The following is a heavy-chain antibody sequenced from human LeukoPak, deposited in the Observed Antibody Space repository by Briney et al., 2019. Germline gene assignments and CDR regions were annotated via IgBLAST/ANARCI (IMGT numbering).Heavy chain of an antibody. CDR2: INHSGST. V-gene: IGHV4-34*01. CDR1: GGSFGGYY. Sequence: SETLSLTCAVYGGSFGGYYWSWIRQPPGKGLEWIGEINHSGSTNYNPSLKSRVTISVDTSKNQFSLKLSSVTAADTAVYYCARWGYYDSSGYNFDYWGQGTLVTVSS. CDR3: ARWGYYDSSGYNFDY. J-gene: IGHJ4*02. D-gene: IGHD3-22*01.